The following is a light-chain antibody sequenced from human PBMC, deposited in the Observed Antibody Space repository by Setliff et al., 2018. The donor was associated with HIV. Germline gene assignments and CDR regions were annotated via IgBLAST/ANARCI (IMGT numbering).Light chain of an antibody. Sequence: QSVLTQPPSASGTPGQRVTISCSGRRSNIGNNYVYWYQQLPGTAPPVLIYRNNKRHSGLPDRFSGSKSGNTASLTVSGLQAEDEADYYCRSYAGRNNVFGTGTKVTVL. CDR1: RSNIGNNY. CDR3: RSYAGRNNV. CDR2: RNN. V-gene: IGLV1-47*01. J-gene: IGLJ1*01.